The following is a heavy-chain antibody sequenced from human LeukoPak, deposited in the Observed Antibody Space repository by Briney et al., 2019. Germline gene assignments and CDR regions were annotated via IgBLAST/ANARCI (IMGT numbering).Heavy chain of an antibody. J-gene: IGHJ6*02. CDR2: INHSGST. Sequence: SETLSLTCAVYGGSFSGYYWSWIRQPPGKGLEWIGEINHSGSTNYNPSLKSRVTISVDTSKNQFSLKLSSVTAADTAVYYCARVDIVVVPAAPDVWGQGTTVTVS. CDR3: ARVDIVVVPAAPDV. V-gene: IGHV4-34*01. D-gene: IGHD2-2*01. CDR1: GGSFSGYY.